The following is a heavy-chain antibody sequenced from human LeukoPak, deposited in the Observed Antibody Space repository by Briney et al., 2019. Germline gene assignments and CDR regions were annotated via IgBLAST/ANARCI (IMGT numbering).Heavy chain of an antibody. D-gene: IGHD3-3*01. CDR2: IYYSGST. Sequence: SETLSLTCTVSGGSISSYYWSWIRQPPGKGLEWIGYIYYSGSTNYNPSLKSRVTISVDTSKNQFSLKLSSVTAADTAVYYCARESGERFLDYWGQGTLVTVSS. CDR3: ARESGERFLDY. V-gene: IGHV4-59*01. CDR1: GGSISSYY. J-gene: IGHJ4*02.